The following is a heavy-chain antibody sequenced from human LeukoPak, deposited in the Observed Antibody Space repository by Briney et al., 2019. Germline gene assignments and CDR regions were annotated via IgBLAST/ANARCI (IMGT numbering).Heavy chain of an antibody. CDR2: ISSSSSTI. CDR3: ASATMTTVTTFYYYGMDV. CDR1: GFTFSSYS. Sequence: GGSLRLSCAAPGFTFSSYSMNWVRQAPGKGLEWVSYISSSSSTIYYADSVKGRFTISRDNAKNSLYLQMNSLRAEDTAVYYCASATMTTVTTFYYYGMDVWGQGTTVTVSS. V-gene: IGHV3-48*01. D-gene: IGHD4-17*01. J-gene: IGHJ6*02.